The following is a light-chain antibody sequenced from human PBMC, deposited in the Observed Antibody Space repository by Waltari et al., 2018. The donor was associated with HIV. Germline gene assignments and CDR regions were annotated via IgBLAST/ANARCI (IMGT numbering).Light chain of an antibody. CDR1: QSIYTY. CDR3: QQSYSTPLT. Sequence: DIQMTQSPSSLSTSVGDRVTITCRASQSIYTYSNWYQQKPGKAPKPLIYAASSLLSGVPSRFSGSGSGTDFALTISSLQPEDFATYYCQQSYSTPLTFGGGTKVEIK. CDR2: AAS. V-gene: IGKV1-39*01. J-gene: IGKJ4*01.